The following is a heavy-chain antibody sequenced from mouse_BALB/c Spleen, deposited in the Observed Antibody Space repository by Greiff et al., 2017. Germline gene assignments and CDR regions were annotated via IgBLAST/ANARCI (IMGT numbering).Heavy chain of an antibody. CDR3: ASLYDYDDYFDY. Sequence: DVKLQESGPGLVKPSQSLSLTCTVTGYSITSDYAWNWIRQFPGNKLEWMGYISYSGSTSYNPSLKSRISITRDTSKNQFFLQLNSVTTEDTATYYCASLYDYDDYFDYWGQGTTLTVSS. V-gene: IGHV3-2*02. CDR2: ISYSGST. D-gene: IGHD2-4*01. CDR1: GYSITSDYA. J-gene: IGHJ2*01.